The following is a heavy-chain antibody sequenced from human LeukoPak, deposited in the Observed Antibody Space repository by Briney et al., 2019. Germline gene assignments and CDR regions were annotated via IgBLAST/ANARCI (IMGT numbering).Heavy chain of an antibody. V-gene: IGHV4-30-4*08. CDR1: GGSISSGDYF. CDR2: IYYSGST. CDR3: ASRVEQQPLDAFDI. Sequence: ASETLSLTCTVSGGSISSGDYFWSWIRQPPGKGLEWIGYIYYSGSTYYNPSLKSRVTISVDTSKNQFSLKLSSVTAADTAVYYCASRVEQQPLDAFDIWGQGTMVTVSP. J-gene: IGHJ3*02. D-gene: IGHD6-13*01.